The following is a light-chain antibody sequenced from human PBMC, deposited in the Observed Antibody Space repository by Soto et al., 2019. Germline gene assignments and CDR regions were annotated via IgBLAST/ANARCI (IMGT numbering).Light chain of an antibody. CDR3: MQSTQLPPT. Sequence: EIVLAQSPGTLSLSPGDTATLSCRASQSVTGSYLAWYQQKPGQAPRLLIYGASTRATGIPARFSGSGSGTDFTLEISRVETDDVGIYYCMQSTQLPPTFGQGTRLENK. CDR1: QSVTGSY. CDR2: GAS. V-gene: IGKV3-20*01. J-gene: IGKJ5*01.